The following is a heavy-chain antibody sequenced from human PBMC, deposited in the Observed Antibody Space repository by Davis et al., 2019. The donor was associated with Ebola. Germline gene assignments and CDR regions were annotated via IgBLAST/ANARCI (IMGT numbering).Heavy chain of an antibody. J-gene: IGHJ5*02. Sequence: SETLSLTCTVSGGSISSGDYYWSWIRQPPGKGLEWIGYIYYSGSTYYNPSLKSRVTISVDTSKNQFSLKLSSVTAADTAVYYCARVRVVAATGNWFDPWGQGTLVTVSS. V-gene: IGHV4-30-4*02. D-gene: IGHD2-15*01. CDR2: IYYSGST. CDR3: ARVRVVAATGNWFDP. CDR1: GGSISSGDYY.